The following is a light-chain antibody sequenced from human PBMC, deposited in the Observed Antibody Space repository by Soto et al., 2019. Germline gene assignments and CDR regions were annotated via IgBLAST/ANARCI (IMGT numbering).Light chain of an antibody. CDR1: SSNIGETY. CDR2: GNT. V-gene: IGLV1-51*01. Sequence: QSVLTQPPSVSAAPGQKVTISCSGSSSNIGETYVSWYQQLPGTAPKLLIYGNTKRPSGIPDRFSGSKSGTSATLDITGLQTGDEADYYCETWDSSLSAVIFGGGTKLTVL. J-gene: IGLJ2*01. CDR3: ETWDSSLSAVI.